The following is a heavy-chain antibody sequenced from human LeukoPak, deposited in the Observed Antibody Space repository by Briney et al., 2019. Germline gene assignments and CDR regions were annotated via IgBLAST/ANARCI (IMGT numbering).Heavy chain of an antibody. V-gene: IGHV3-23*01. CDR1: GFTFSDYY. J-gene: IGHJ4*02. Sequence: GGSLRLSCAASGFTFSDYYMSWIRQAPGKGLEWVSAISGSGGSTYYADSVKGRFTISRDNSKNTLYLQMNSLRAEDTAVYYCAKAFSMVRGYFDYWGQGTLVTVSS. CDR3: AKAFSMVRGYFDY. D-gene: IGHD3-10*01. CDR2: ISGSGGST.